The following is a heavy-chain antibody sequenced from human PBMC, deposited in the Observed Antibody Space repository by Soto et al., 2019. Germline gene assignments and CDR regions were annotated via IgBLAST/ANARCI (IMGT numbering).Heavy chain of an antibody. V-gene: IGHV3-23*01. Sequence: GGSLRLSCXASGFIFSTTDRSWVRQAPGKGLEWVSTIYGDGRTTYYADSVRGRFSISRDNSKNMVYLQMDSLRVDDTAIYYCVKNSGWFNSWGQGSLVTVSS. D-gene: IGHD3-10*01. CDR1: GFIFSTTD. CDR2: IYGDGRTT. J-gene: IGHJ5*01. CDR3: VKNSGWFNS.